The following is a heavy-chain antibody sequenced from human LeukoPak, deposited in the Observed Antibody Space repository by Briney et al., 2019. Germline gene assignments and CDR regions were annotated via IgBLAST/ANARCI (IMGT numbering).Heavy chain of an antibody. J-gene: IGHJ4*02. Sequence: GGSLRLSCAASGITLSNYEMNWVCQAPGKGLEWLSYISGSGTTIYYADSVKGRFIISRNNSKNTLYLQMNSLRAEDTAVYYCARDWSYRCFDYWGQGTLVTVSS. CDR2: ISGSGTTI. CDR1: GITLSNYE. CDR3: ARDWSYRCFDY. V-gene: IGHV3-48*03. D-gene: IGHD3-10*01.